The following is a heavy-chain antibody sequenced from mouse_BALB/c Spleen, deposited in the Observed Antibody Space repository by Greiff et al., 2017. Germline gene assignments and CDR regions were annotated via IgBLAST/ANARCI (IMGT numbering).Heavy chain of an antibody. V-gene: IGHV1S135*01. J-gene: IGHJ2*01. D-gene: IGHD1-2*01. CDR1: GYSFTSYY. CDR3: AREEGNYYGYPSY. Sequence: LVESGPELMKPGASVKISCKASGYSFTSYYMHWVKQSHGKSLEWIGYIDPFNGGTSYNQKFKGKATLTVDKSSSTAYMHLSSLTSEDSAVYYCAREEGNYYGYPSYWGQGTTLTVSS. CDR2: IDPFNGGT.